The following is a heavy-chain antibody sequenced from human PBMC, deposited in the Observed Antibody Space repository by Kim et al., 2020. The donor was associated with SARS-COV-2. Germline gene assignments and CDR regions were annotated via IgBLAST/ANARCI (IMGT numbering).Heavy chain of an antibody. CDR3: ARVPGDWNYAFDY. D-gene: IGHD1-7*01. CDR1: GFTFSSYA. CDR2: ISYDGSNK. J-gene: IGHJ4*02. V-gene: IGHV3-30-3*01. Sequence: GGSLRLSCAASGFTFSSYAMHWVRQAPGKGLEWVAVISYDGSNKYYADSVKGRFTISRDNSKNTLYLQMNSLRAEDTAVYYCARVPGDWNYAFDYWGQGTLVTVSS.